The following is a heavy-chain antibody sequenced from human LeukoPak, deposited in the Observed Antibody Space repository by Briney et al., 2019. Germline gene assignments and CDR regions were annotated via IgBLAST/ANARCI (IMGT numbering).Heavy chain of an antibody. CDR3: ARYRNRIAAAGPQAFDI. CDR1: GYTFTSYD. D-gene: IGHD6-13*01. Sequence: ASVKVSCKASGYTFTSYDINWVRQATGQGLEWMGWMNPNSGNTGYAQKFQGRVTMTRNTSISTAYMELSSLRSEDTAVYYCARYRNRIAAAGPQAFDIWGQGTMVTVSS. J-gene: IGHJ3*02. CDR2: MNPNSGNT. V-gene: IGHV1-8*01.